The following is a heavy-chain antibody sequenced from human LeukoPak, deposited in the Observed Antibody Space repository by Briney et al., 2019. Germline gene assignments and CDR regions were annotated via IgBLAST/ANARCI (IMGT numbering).Heavy chain of an antibody. CDR3: ATSDTVSTYNWFDP. CDR2: IRYSGST. Sequence: SETLSLTCNVSGGSISSNTYFWGWIRRPPGKGLEWIGSIRYSGSTYYNPSLKSRVTISVDTSNNQFSLHLTSLTAADAAVYYCATSDTVSTYNWFDPWGLGTLVTVS. CDR1: GGSISSNTYF. V-gene: IGHV4-39*01. D-gene: IGHD5/OR15-5a*01. J-gene: IGHJ5*02.